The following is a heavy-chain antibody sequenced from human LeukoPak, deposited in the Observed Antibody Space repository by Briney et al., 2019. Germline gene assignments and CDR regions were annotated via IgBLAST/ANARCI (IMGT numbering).Heavy chain of an antibody. Sequence: SETLSLTCTVSGGSISSYCWSWIRQPPGKGLEWIGYIYYSGSTNYNPSLKSRATISVDTSKNQFSLKLSSVTAADTAVYYCARGGGALAYYFDYWGQGTLVTVSS. CDR1: GGSISSYC. CDR2: IYYSGST. D-gene: IGHD3-16*01. V-gene: IGHV4-59*01. CDR3: ARGGGALAYYFDY. J-gene: IGHJ4*02.